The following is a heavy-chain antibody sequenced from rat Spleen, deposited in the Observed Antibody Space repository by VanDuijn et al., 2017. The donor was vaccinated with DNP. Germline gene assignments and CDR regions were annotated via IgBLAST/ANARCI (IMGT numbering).Heavy chain of an antibody. V-gene: IGHV3-3*01. D-gene: IGHD1-6*01. J-gene: IGHJ2*01. Sequence: EVQLQESGPGLVKPSQSLSLTCSVTGFSITRSYRWNWIRKFPGNKLEWMGYMNSAGSTNYNPSLKSRISITRDTSKNQFFLQVNSVTTEDTATYYCARSGGVHYGLSLDYWGQGVMVTVSS. CDR2: MNSAGST. CDR1: GFSITRSYR. CDR3: ARSGGVHYGLSLDY.